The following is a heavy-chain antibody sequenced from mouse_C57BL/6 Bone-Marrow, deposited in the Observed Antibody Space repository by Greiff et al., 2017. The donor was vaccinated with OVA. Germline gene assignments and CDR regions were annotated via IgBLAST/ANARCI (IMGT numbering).Heavy chain of an antibody. J-gene: IGHJ3*01. V-gene: IGHV1-4*01. CDR3: ARWGLRPFAY. D-gene: IGHD2-4*01. CDR2: INPSSGYT. Sequence: VQLVESGAELARPGASVKMSCKASGYTFTSSTMHWVKQRPGQGLEWIGYINPSSGYTKYNQKFKDKATLTADKSSSTAYMQLSSLTSEDSAVYYCARWGLRPFAYWGQGTLVTVSA. CDR1: GYTFTSST.